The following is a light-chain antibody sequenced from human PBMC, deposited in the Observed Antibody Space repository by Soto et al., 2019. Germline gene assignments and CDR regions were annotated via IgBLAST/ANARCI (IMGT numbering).Light chain of an antibody. J-gene: IGLJ1*01. CDR2: EVT. CDR3: QSYESSPSGYV. CDR1: RSDVGAYNY. Sequence: QSVLTQPASVSGSPGQSIAISCTGTRSDVGAYNYVSWYQQHPGKAPKLMISEVTNRPSGVSDRFSGSKSGNTASLTISGLQAEDEADYYCQSYESSPSGYVFGTGTKVTVL. V-gene: IGLV2-14*01.